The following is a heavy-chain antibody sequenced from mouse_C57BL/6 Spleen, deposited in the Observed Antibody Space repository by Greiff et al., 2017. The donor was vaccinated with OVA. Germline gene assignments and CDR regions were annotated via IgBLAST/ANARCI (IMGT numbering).Heavy chain of an antibody. D-gene: IGHD2-5*01. Sequence: EVQRVESGAGLVKPGGSLKLSCAASGFTFSSYDMSWVRQTPEKRLEWVAYISSGGDYIYYADTVKGRVTISRDKSRNTLYLQMSSLKSEDTAMYYCTRALYSNYFDYWGQGTTLTVSS. CDR2: ISSGGDYI. V-gene: IGHV5-9-1*02. J-gene: IGHJ2*01. CDR1: GFTFSSYD. CDR3: TRALYSNYFDY.